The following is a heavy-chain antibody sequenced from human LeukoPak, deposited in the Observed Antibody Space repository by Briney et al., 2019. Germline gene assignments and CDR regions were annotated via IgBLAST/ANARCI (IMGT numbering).Heavy chain of an antibody. CDR3: AKDREYSSLD. D-gene: IGHD6-6*01. J-gene: IGHJ4*02. CDR2: IRYDGSSK. V-gene: IGHV3-30*02. Sequence: GGSLRLSCAASGFTFSSYGMNWVRQAPGKGLEWVAFIRYDGSSKYCADSVKGRFTISRDNSKNTLYLQMNSLRAEDTAVYYCAKDREYSSLDWGQGTLVTVSS. CDR1: GFTFSSYG.